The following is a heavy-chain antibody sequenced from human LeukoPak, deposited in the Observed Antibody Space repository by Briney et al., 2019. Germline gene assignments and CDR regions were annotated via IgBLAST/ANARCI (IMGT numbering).Heavy chain of an antibody. CDR3: ARRTGPYYSSGSYGMDV. V-gene: IGHV3-21*01. J-gene: IGHJ6*02. CDR2: ISSGGTSM. CDR1: GFNFNAYS. Sequence: GGSLRLSCAASGFNFNAYSMNWVRQAPGKGLEWVSSISSGGTSMCYADSVKGRFTISRDNAKNSLFLQMNSLRAEDTSVYYCARRTGPYYSSGSYGMDVWGQGTTVTVSS. D-gene: IGHD3-10*01.